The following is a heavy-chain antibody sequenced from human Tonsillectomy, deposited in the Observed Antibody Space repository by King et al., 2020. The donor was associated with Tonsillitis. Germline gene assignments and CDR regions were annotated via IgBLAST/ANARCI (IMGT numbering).Heavy chain of an antibody. V-gene: IGHV4-59*01. CDR2: IYYNGST. CDR3: ARMGYLPRYWYFDL. D-gene: IGHD3-16*02. CDR1: GGSITNYY. Sequence: VQLQESGPGLVKPSETLSLTCTVSGGSITNYYWGWIRQPPGRGLEWSGDIYYNGSTSYIPSLKSRVTISLDMSANQFSLKVSSVTAADTAVYYCARMGYLPRYWYFDLWGRGTLVTVSS. J-gene: IGHJ2*01.